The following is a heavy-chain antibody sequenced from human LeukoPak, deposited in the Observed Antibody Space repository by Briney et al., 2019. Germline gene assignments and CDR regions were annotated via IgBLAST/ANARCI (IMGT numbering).Heavy chain of an antibody. V-gene: IGHV3-11*01. CDR1: GFTFSDYY. Sequence: PGGTLRLTCAASGFTFSDYYMSWIRQAPGKGLEWVSYISCSGSTIYYADSVKGRFTISRDNAKNSLYLQMNRLRAEDTAVYYCARGSSSWYEVVWTPDYWGEGALVTVSS. CDR2: ISCSGSTI. CDR3: ARGSSSWYEVVWTPDY. D-gene: IGHD6-13*01. J-gene: IGHJ4*02.